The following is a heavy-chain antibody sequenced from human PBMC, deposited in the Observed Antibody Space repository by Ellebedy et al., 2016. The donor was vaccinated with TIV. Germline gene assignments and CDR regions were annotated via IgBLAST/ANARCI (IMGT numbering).Heavy chain of an antibody. J-gene: IGHJ3*01. CDR3: ARDRDDPNPGDAFDV. Sequence: GESLKISXAASGFTFSTYWMHWVRQAPGKGLVWVSRIRKDGTYTSYADSVKGRFTVSRDNAKNTVYLQMNSLRVDDTAIYYCARDRDDPNPGDAFDVWGQGAMVTVSS. V-gene: IGHV3-74*01. CDR2: IRKDGTYT. CDR1: GFTFSTYW.